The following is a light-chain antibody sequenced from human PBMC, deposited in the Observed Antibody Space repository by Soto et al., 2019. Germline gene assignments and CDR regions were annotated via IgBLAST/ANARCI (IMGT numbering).Light chain of an antibody. CDR3: QQYRSWPPIT. CDR1: QSVSSS. CDR2: GAS. Sequence: EIVMTQSPATLSVSPGERATLSCRASQSVSSSLAWYQQIPGQPPRLLIYGASTRATGIPARFSGSGSGTEFTLTISSLQSEDFAVYYCQQYRSWPPITFGQGTRLEIK. V-gene: IGKV3-15*01. J-gene: IGKJ5*01.